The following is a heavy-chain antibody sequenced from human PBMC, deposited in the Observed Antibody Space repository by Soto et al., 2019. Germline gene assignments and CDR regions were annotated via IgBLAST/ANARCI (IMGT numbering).Heavy chain of an antibody. D-gene: IGHD6-13*01. CDR1: GYTFTSYY. CDR2: INPSGGST. J-gene: IGHJ6*02. CDR3: ARSDLSSSFSYYYYGMDV. V-gene: IGHV1-46*01. Sequence: ASVKVSCKASGYTFTSYYMHWVRQAPGQGLEWMGIINPSGGSTSYAQKFQGRVTMTRDTSTSTVYMELSSLRSEDTAVYYRARSDLSSSFSYYYYGMDVWGQGTTVTVSS.